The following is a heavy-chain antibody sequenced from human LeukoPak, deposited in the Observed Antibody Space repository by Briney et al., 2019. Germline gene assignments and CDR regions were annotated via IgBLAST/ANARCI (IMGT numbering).Heavy chain of an antibody. CDR3: ARSDGLTVIKRYYYYGMDV. V-gene: IGHV1-18*01. D-gene: IGHD4-11*01. Sequence: GASVKVSCKASGYTVTSYGISWVRQAPGQGLEWMGGISVYNGNTNYAQKLQGRVTMTTDTSTSTAYMELRSLRSDDTAVYYCARSDGLTVIKRYYYYGMDVWGQGTTVTVSS. CDR2: ISVYNGNT. CDR1: GYTVTSYG. J-gene: IGHJ6*02.